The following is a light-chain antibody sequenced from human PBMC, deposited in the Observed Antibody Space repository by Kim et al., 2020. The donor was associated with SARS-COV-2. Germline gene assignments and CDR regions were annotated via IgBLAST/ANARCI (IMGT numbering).Light chain of an antibody. CDR2: GVS. J-gene: IGLJ2*01. Sequence: GPSLTISCAGTTNDVGSYDAVSWYQHHPGKAPKLVIYGVSDRPAGVSNRISGSKSGNTASLTISGLQAEDEAVYYCSSYTSSRTLLFGGGTQLTVL. CDR1: TNDVGSYDA. V-gene: IGLV2-14*03. CDR3: SSYTSSRTLL.